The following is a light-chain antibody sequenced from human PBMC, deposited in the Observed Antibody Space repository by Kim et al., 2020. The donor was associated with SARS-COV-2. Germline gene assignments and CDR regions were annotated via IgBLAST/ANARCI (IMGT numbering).Light chain of an antibody. J-gene: IGKJ1*01. CDR1: QRGSRW. CDR3: QHRQT. Sequence: TRAATVGDRVTLKWRGRQRGSRWLGWYQQKPGKAPKLLIYDGSNLQSGVPSRFSGRGSGTEFTLTISSLQPDDFAIYYCQHRQTFGQGTKVDIK. V-gene: IGKV1-5*01. CDR2: DGS.